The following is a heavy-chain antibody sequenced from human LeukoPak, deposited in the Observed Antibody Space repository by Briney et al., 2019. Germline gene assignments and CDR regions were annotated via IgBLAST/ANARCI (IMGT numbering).Heavy chain of an antibody. D-gene: IGHD5-18*01. Sequence: GGSLRLSCEASGFTFGSHAMYWVRQAPGKGLEWVAGIFGSGGSPHYADSVKRRFTISRDNSRNTVYLQINSLRAEDTAVYYCGKTTVGYSSGQKPAWPVDDWGQGTLVTVSS. CDR3: GKTTVGYSSGQKPAWPVDD. J-gene: IGHJ4*02. CDR1: GFTFGSHA. V-gene: IGHV3-23*01. CDR2: IFGSGGSP.